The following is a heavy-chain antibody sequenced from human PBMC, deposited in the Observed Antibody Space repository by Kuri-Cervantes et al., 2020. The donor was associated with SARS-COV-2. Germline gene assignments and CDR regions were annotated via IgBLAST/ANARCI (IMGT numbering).Heavy chain of an antibody. J-gene: IGHJ4*02. CDR1: GYTFTGYY. Sequence: ASVKVSCKASGYTFTGYYMHWVRQAPGQGLEWMGWINPNSGGTNYAQKFQGWVTMTRDTSLATGYMELTRLTSDDTAVYYCAREGGARGLMVVLGWRGAGLLDFWGQGTLVTVSS. D-gene: IGHD3-10*01. CDR2: INPNSGGT. V-gene: IGHV1-2*04. CDR3: AREGGARGLMVVLGWRGAGLLDF.